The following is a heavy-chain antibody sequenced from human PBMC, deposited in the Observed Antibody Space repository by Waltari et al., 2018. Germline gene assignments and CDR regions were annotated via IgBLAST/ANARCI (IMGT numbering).Heavy chain of an antibody. J-gene: IGHJ3*02. D-gene: IGHD1-26*01. V-gene: IGHV3-48*04. CDR2: ISSSSSTI. CDR1: GFTVSSNY. CDR3: ARDYYSGSWDAFDI. Sequence: EVQLVESGGGLVQPGRSLRLSCAASGFTVSSNYMSWVRQAPGKGLEWVSYISSSSSTIYYADSVKGRFTISRDNAKNSLYLQMNSLRAEDTAVYYCARDYYSGSWDAFDIWGQGTMVTVSS.